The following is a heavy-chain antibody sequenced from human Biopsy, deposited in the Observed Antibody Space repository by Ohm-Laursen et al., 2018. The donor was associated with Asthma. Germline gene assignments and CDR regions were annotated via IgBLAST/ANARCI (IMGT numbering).Heavy chain of an antibody. J-gene: IGHJ4*02. CDR2: ITSSRSTI. V-gene: IGHV3-48*02. D-gene: IGHD3-10*01. CDR1: GFTFSSYS. CDR3: ARPRWGAFGY. Sequence: SLRLSCSASGFTFSSYSMNWVRQAPGKGLEWVSYITSSRSTIYYADSVKGRFTISRDNAKNSLYLQMISLRDEDTAVYYCARPRWGAFGYWGQGTLVTVSS.